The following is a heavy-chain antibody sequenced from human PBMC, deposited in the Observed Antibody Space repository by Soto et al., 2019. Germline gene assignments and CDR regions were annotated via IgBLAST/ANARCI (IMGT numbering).Heavy chain of an antibody. CDR3: TTDSYSTIIIVRFDY. Sequence: GGSLRLSCAASGFTFSSYGMHWVRQAPGKGLEWVAVIWYDGSNKYYADSVKGRFTISRDNSKNTLYLQMNSLKIEDTAVYYCTTDSYSTIIIVRFDYWGHGTLVTVSS. V-gene: IGHV3-33*01. CDR1: GFTFSSYG. CDR2: IWYDGSNK. J-gene: IGHJ5*01. D-gene: IGHD3-22*01.